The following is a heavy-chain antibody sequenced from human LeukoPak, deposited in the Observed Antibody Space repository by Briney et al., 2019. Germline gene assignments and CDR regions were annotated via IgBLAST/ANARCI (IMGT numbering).Heavy chain of an antibody. CDR1: GFTVSSNY. CDR3: ARGPAYSSSWNWFDP. J-gene: IGHJ5*02. Sequence: PGGSLRLSCAASGFTVSSNYMSWVRQAPGKGLEWVSVIYSGGSTYYADSVKGRFTISRDNSKNTLYLQMNSLRAEDTAVYYCARGPAYSSSWNWFDPWGQGTLVTVSS. V-gene: IGHV3-53*01. D-gene: IGHD6-13*01. CDR2: IYSGGST.